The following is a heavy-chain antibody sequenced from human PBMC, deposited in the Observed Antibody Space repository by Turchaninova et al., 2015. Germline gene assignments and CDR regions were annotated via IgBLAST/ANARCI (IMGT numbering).Heavy chain of an antibody. V-gene: IGHV4-38-2*02. CDR1: GYSITSGYN. D-gene: IGHD6-6*01. CDR2: IDQTGNA. CDR3: AKEAGSSRPFDS. J-gene: IGHJ4*02. Sequence: QVQLQESGAGRVKPSETLSLTAAVSGYSITSGYNWGWLRRAPGKGLEWIGSIDQTGNAPYNPSLKSRVTISRDNSKNTMSLQMTSLRAEDTATYYCAKEAGSSRPFDSWGQGTLVTVSS.